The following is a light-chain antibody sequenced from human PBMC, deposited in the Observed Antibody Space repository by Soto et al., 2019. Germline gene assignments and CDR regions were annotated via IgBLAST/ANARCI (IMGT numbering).Light chain of an antibody. CDR3: QQLYSSPLS. CDR2: AAS. J-gene: IGKJ4*01. CDR1: QGISTY. Sequence: DIQLTQSPSFLSASVGDRVTITCRASQGISTYLAWYQQSPGKAPTLLIYAASTLQSGVPSRFSGSGSGTKFTLTISSLQPEDFATYFCQQLYSSPLSFGGGTKVDIK. V-gene: IGKV1-9*01.